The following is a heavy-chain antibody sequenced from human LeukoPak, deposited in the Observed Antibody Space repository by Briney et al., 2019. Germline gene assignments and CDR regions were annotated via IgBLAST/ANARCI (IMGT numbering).Heavy chain of an antibody. CDR2: IYYSGSGST. D-gene: IGHD4-17*01. CDR1: DDSITSYY. J-gene: IGHJ3*02. Sequence: PSETLSLTCTVSDDSITSYYWNWIRQPPGKGLEWIGYIYYSGSGSTKYNPSLKSRVTISVDTSKNQVSLSLNSVTAADTAVYYCAGDNRDAFDIWGQGTVVTVSS. CDR3: AGDNRDAFDI. V-gene: IGHV4-59*01.